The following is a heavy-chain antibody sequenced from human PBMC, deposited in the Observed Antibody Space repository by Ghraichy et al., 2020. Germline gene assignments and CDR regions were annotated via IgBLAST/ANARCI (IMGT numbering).Heavy chain of an antibody. Sequence: SQTLSLTCAISGDSVSSNSYAWIWIRLSPSRGLEWLGRTYYRSKWYNDYAVSVKGRITINPDTSKNQFSLELNSVTPEDTAVYYCARDWGSAWPFDPWGQGILVTVSS. J-gene: IGHJ5*02. CDR3: ARDWGSAWPFDP. V-gene: IGHV6-1*01. CDR2: TYYRSKWYN. CDR1: GDSVSSNSYA. D-gene: IGHD6-19*01.